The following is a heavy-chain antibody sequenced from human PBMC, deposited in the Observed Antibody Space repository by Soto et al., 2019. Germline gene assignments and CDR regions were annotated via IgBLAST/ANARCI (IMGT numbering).Heavy chain of an antibody. Sequence: QVQLVQSGAEVKKPGASVKVSCKASGYTFTSYGISWVRQAPGQGLEWMGWISAYNGNTNYAQKLQGRGTMTTDTPTRTAYMELRSLRSDDTAVYYCARAYGHYYDSSGYYKPSTHFDDWVQGTLVTVSS. CDR3: ARAYGHYYDSSGYYKPSTHFDD. CDR2: ISAYNGNT. V-gene: IGHV1-18*01. D-gene: IGHD3-22*01. J-gene: IGHJ4*02. CDR1: GYTFTSYG.